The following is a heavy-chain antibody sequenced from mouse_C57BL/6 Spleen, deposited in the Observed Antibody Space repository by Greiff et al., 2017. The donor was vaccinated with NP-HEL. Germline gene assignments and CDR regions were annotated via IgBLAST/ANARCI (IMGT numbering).Heavy chain of an antibody. D-gene: IGHD1-1*01. CDR1: GFTFSDYY. CDR2: ISNGGGST. CDR3: ARPITTVVAPFAY. Sequence: EVNLVESGGGLVQPGGSLKLSCAASGFTFSDYYMYWVRQTPEKRLEWVAYISNGGGSTYYPDTVKGRFTISRDNAKNTLYLQMSRLKSEDTAMYYCARPITTVVAPFAYWGQGTLVTVSA. V-gene: IGHV5-12*01. J-gene: IGHJ3*01.